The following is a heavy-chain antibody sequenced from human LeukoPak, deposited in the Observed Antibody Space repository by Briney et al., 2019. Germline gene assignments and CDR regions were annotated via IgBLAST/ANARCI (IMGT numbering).Heavy chain of an antibody. Sequence: PSETLSLTCSVSGGSISKSNHYWGWIRQPPGKGLEWIGYIYYSGSTNYNPSLKSRVTISVDTSKNQFSLKLSSVTAADTAVYYCASWGGEGDSAFDIWGQGTMVTVSS. V-gene: IGHV4-61*05. CDR2: IYYSGST. D-gene: IGHD3-16*01. CDR3: ASWGGEGDSAFDI. CDR1: GGSISKSNHY. J-gene: IGHJ3*02.